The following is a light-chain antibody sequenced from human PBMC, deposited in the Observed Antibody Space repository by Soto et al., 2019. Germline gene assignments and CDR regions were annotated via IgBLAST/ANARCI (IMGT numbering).Light chain of an antibody. V-gene: IGKV3-20*01. Sequence: EIVLTQSPGTLSLSPGERATLSCRASQSVSSNYLVWYQQKPGQAPRLLIYGASSRATGIPDRFSGSGSGTDFTLTISRLEPEDFAVYYCQQYGSSRTFGQGTKGEIK. CDR3: QQYGSSRT. CDR2: GAS. CDR1: QSVSSNY. J-gene: IGKJ1*01.